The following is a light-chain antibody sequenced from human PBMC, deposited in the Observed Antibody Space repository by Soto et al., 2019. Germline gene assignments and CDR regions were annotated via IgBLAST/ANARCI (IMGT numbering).Light chain of an antibody. J-gene: IGKJ1*01. CDR1: QSVSSN. Sequence: EIVMTQSPATLSVSPGERATLSCRASQSVSSNLAWYQQTPGQAHRLLIYGASTRATGIPARFSGSGSGTEFTLTISSLQSEAFAVYYCQQYNNWPFPSWTFGQGTKVEIK. V-gene: IGKV3D-15*01. CDR2: GAS. CDR3: QQYNNWPFPSWT.